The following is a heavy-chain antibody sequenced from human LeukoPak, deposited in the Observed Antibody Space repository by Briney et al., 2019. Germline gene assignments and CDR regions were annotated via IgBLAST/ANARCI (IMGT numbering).Heavy chain of an antibody. D-gene: IGHD3-3*01. CDR2: ISYDGSNK. CDR1: GFTFSSYG. J-gene: IGHJ6*04. V-gene: IGHV3-30*18. Sequence: GGSLRLSCAASGFTFSSYGMHWVRQAPGKGLEWVAVISYDGSNKYYADSVKGQFTISRDNSKNTLYLQMNSLRAEDTAVYYCAKDPPGVGGMDVWGKGTTVTVSS. CDR3: AKDPPGVGGMDV.